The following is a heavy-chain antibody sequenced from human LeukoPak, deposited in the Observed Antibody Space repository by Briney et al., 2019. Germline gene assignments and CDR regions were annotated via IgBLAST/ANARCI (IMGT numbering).Heavy chain of an antibody. CDR1: GYSIGSGYY. D-gene: IGHD3-3*01. Sequence: SETLSLTCTVSGYSIGSGYYWGWIRQPPGKGLEWIGSIYHSGSTYYNPSLKSRVTISVDTSKNQFSLKLSSVTAADTAVYYCARGLNYDFWSGYSTAAYYFDYWGQGTLVTVSS. V-gene: IGHV4-38-2*02. CDR2: IYHSGST. CDR3: ARGLNYDFWSGYSTAAYYFDY. J-gene: IGHJ4*02.